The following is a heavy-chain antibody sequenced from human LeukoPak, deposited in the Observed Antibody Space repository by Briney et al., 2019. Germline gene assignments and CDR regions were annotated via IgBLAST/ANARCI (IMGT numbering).Heavy chain of an antibody. CDR3: AKDGEIPD. J-gene: IGHJ4*02. D-gene: IGHD7-27*01. V-gene: IGHV3-23*01. CDR2: ISGSGGST. CDR1: GFIFTDFD. Sequence: GGSLRLSCAASGFIFTDFDMTWVRQAPGKGLEWVSAISGSGGSTYYADSVKGRFTISRDNSKNTLYLQMNSLRAEDTAVYYCAKDGEIPDWGQGTLVTVSS.